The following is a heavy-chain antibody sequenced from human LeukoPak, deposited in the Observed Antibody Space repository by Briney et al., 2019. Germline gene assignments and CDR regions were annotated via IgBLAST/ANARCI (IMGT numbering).Heavy chain of an antibody. CDR2: INQDGSEK. CDR3: ARDRALYDSRRGYYYTEDDY. Sequence: GGSLRLSCATSAFTFSSYWMSWVRQTPGKGLERVANINQDGSEKYYVDSMKGRFTISRDNAKSSLYLQMNSLRADDTAVYYCARDRALYDSRRGYYYTEDDYWGQGTLVTVSS. D-gene: IGHD3-22*01. J-gene: IGHJ4*02. CDR1: AFTFSSYW. V-gene: IGHV3-7*01.